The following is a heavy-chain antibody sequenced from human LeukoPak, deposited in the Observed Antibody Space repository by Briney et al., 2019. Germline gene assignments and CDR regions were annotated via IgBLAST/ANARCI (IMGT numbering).Heavy chain of an antibody. CDR1: GGSISSYY. D-gene: IGHD5-18*01. CDR3: ARSLGLPPGAFDI. V-gene: IGHV4-59*01. Sequence: SETLSLTCTVSGGSISSYYWSWIRQPPGKGLEWVGYIYYSGSTNYNPSLKSRVTISVDTSKNQFSLKLSSVTAADTAVYYCARSLGLPPGAFDIWGQGTMVTVSS. CDR2: IYYSGST. J-gene: IGHJ3*02.